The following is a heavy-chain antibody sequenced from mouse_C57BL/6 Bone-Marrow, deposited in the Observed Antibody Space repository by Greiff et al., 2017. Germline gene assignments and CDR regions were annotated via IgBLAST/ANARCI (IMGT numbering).Heavy chain of an antibody. V-gene: IGHV6-6*01. J-gene: IGHJ1*03. D-gene: IGHD1-1*01. CDR1: GFTFSDAW. CDR3: TRATVVGYFDV. CDR2: IRNKANNHAT. Sequence: ADGSMKLSCAASGFTFSDAWMDWVRQSPEKGLEWVAEIRNKANNHATYYAESVKGRFTISRDDSKSSVYLQMNSLRAEDTGIYYCTRATVVGYFDVWGTGTTVTVSS.